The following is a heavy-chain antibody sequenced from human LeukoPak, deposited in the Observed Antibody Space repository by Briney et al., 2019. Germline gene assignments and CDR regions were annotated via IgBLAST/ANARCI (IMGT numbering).Heavy chain of an antibody. Sequence: TGGSLRLSCASSGFTVTNNDMNWVREAPGKGLEWVAVISSDGSHKYWADSVKGRFTISRDNSKNTLYLQVNSLRVEDTAVYYCVKSSPTTVTILDFWGQGTLVTLSS. J-gene: IGHJ4*02. CDR1: GFTVTNND. CDR3: VKSSPTTVTILDF. D-gene: IGHD4-17*01. V-gene: IGHV3-30*18. CDR2: ISSDGSHK.